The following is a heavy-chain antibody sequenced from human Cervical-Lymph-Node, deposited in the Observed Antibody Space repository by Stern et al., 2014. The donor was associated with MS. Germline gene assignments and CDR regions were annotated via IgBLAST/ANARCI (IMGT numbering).Heavy chain of an antibody. J-gene: IGHJ4*02. D-gene: IGHD4-23*01. CDR1: GFTFSSYS. CDR2: ICSGGSYI. CDR3: ARGRGGNYRYYFDY. V-gene: IGHV3-21*01. Sequence: EVQLVESGGGLVKPGGSLRLSCAASGFTFSSYSMNWVRQAPGKGLEWVASICSGGSYIYYADSLKGRFTISIDHPKNSLILRMNSLRAEDTAVYYCARGRGGNYRYYFDYWGQGTLVTVSS.